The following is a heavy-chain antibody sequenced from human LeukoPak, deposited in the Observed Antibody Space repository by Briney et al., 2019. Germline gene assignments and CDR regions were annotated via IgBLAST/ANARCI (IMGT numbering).Heavy chain of an antibody. J-gene: IGHJ4*02. CDR1: GFIVSSNY. D-gene: IGHD6-19*01. Sequence: PGRSLRLSCAASGFIVSSNYMGWVRQAPGKGLEWVSVIYSSGSTYYPDSVKGRFTISRDESKNTLYLQMNSLRAEDTAVYYCTRLAVAYFDSWGQGTLVTVSS. CDR3: TRLAVAYFDS. V-gene: IGHV3-66*04. CDR2: IYSSGST.